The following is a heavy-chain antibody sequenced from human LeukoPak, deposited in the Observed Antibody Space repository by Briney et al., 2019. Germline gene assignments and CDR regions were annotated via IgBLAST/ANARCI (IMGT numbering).Heavy chain of an antibody. CDR3: AKCPTTYSSSWYRV. CDR2: ISGSGGST. J-gene: IGHJ3*01. CDR1: GFTFSSYA. V-gene: IGHV3-23*01. D-gene: IGHD6-13*01. Sequence: PGGSLRLSCAASGFTFSSYAMSWVRQAPGKGLEWVSAISGSGGSTYYADSVKGRFTISRDNSKNTLYLQLNSLRAEDTAVYYCAKCPTTYSSSWYRVWGQGTMVTVSS.